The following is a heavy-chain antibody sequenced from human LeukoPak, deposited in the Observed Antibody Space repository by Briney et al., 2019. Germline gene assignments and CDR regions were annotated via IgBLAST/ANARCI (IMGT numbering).Heavy chain of an antibody. Sequence: ASVKVSCKASGYTFTSYGISWVRQAPGQGLEWMGWISAYNGNANYAQKLQGRVTMTTDTSTSTAYMELRSLRSDDTAVYYCARALITMVRGVIAQNYYYGMDVWGQGTTVTVSS. V-gene: IGHV1-18*01. J-gene: IGHJ6*02. CDR3: ARALITMVRGVIAQNYYYGMDV. D-gene: IGHD3-10*01. CDR1: GYTFTSYG. CDR2: ISAYNGNA.